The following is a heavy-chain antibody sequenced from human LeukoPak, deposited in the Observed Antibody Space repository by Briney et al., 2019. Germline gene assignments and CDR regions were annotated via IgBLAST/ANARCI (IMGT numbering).Heavy chain of an antibody. CDR2: INTNTGNP. J-gene: IGHJ5*02. Sequence: ASVKVSCKASGYTFTGYYMHWVRQAPGQGLEWMGWINTNTGNPTYAQGFTGRFVFSLDTSVSTAYLQISSLKAEDTAVYYCARHGRERGYSYGPPRDWFDPWGQGTLVTVSS. CDR1: GYTFTGYY. CDR3: ARHGRERGYSYGPPRDWFDP. D-gene: IGHD5-18*01. V-gene: IGHV7-4-1*02.